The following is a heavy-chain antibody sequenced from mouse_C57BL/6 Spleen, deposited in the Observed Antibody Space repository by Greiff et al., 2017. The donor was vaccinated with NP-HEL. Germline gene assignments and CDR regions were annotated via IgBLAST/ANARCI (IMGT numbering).Heavy chain of an antibody. V-gene: IGHV1-69*01. CDR3: ARSRYDYYAMDY. J-gene: IGHJ4*01. D-gene: IGHD2-10*02. Sequence: VQLQQSGAELVMPGASVKLSCKASGYTFTSYWMHWVKQRPGQGLEWIGEIDPSDSDTNYNQKFKGKSTLTVDKSSSTAYMQLSSLTSEDSAVYYCARSRYDYYAMDYWGQGTSVTVSS. CDR2: IDPSDSDT. CDR1: GYTFTSYW.